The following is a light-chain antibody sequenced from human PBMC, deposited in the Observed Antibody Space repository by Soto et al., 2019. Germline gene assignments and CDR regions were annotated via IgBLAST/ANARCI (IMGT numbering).Light chain of an antibody. V-gene: IGKV3-15*01. CDR3: QRYTNRLLYT. CDR2: GAS. J-gene: IGKJ5*01. Sequence: EIVMKKSRATQSVAPGERATLCCRASLSVSSNLAWYQQKPVQAPRLLIYGASARATGIPARFSCSGSRTEHTLSICSLESEAFALYYCQRYTNRLLYTFGQGTRLEIK. CDR1: LSVSSN.